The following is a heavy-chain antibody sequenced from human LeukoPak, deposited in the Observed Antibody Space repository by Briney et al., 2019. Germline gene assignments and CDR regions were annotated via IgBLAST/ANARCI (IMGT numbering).Heavy chain of an antibody. CDR1: GFTFSSSD. CDR3: AGRSGPDDY. V-gene: IGHV3-30*19. CDR2: ISSDGRYK. D-gene: IGHD2-15*01. Sequence: GGSLRLSCAASGFTFSSSDMHWVRQAPGKGLEWVAFISSDGRYKSHADSVKGRCTISRDNSKNTLYLQMNSLRPEDTAVYYCAGRSGPDDYWGQGTLVTVSS. J-gene: IGHJ4*02.